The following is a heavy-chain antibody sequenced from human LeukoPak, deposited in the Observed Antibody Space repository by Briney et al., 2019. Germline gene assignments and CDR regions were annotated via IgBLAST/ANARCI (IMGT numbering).Heavy chain of an antibody. J-gene: IGHJ2*01. V-gene: IGHV4-38-2*02. CDR1: GYSISNGYY. Sequence: KPSETLSLTCTVSGYSISNGYYWSWIRQPPGKGLEWIGSLYHSGSTFYNPSLKNRVSISVDTSKNQSSLKLTSVTAADTAVYYCASPRDVVVVVAATAGYFDLWGRGTLVTVSS. CDR2: LYHSGST. CDR3: ASPRDVVVVVAATAGYFDL. D-gene: IGHD2-15*01.